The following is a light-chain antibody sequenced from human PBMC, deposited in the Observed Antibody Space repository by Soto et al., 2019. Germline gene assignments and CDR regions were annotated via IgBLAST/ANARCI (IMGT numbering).Light chain of an antibody. V-gene: IGKV3-11*01. Sequence: EIVLTQSPATLSLSPGERATLSCRASQSVSSYLAWYQQKPGQAPRLLIYDASNRATGIPARFSGSASGTDFTLTICSLEPEDFAIYYCQQRSNWPPVTFGGGTKVEIK. J-gene: IGKJ4*01. CDR2: DAS. CDR1: QSVSSY. CDR3: QQRSNWPPVT.